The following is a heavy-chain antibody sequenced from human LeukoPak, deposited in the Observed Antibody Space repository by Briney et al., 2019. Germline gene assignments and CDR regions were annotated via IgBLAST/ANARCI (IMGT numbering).Heavy chain of an antibody. D-gene: IGHD3-16*01. CDR1: GYTFTAYH. Sequence: ASVKVSCKTSGYTFTAYHMHWVRQAPGQGLEFMGWIYPPTGGTILAEKFQGRVTMTRDTSISTAYMELSRLRSDDTAVYYCARGGISSWFDPWGQGTLVTVSS. V-gene: IGHV1-2*02. CDR3: ARGGISSWFDP. CDR2: IYPPTGGT. J-gene: IGHJ5*02.